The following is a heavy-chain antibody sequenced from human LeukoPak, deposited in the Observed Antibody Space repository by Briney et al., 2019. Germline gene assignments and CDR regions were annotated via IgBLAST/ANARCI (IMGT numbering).Heavy chain of an antibody. V-gene: IGHV3-23*01. CDR2: ISGSGGST. J-gene: IGHJ5*02. Sequence: GSLRLSCAASGFTFSSYAMSWVRQAPGKGLEWVSAISGSGGSTYYADSVKGRFTISRDNSKNTLYLQMNSLRAEDTAVYYCAKGLTFRNWFDPWGQGTLVTVSS. CDR1: GFTFSSYA. CDR3: AKGLTFRNWFDP.